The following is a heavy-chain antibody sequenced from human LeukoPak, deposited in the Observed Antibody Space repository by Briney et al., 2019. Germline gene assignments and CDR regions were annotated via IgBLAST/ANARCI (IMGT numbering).Heavy chain of an antibody. CDR1: GGSISSSSYY. V-gene: IGHV4-39*07. D-gene: IGHD3-22*01. J-gene: IGHJ4*02. CDR3: ARGSGYYGEDFEY. CDR2: IYYSGST. Sequence: SETLSLTCTVSGGSISSSSYYWGWIRQPPGKGLEWIGSIYYSGSTYYNPSLKSRVTISVDTSKNQFSLKLSSVTAADTAVYYCARGSGYYGEDFEYWGQGTLVTVSS.